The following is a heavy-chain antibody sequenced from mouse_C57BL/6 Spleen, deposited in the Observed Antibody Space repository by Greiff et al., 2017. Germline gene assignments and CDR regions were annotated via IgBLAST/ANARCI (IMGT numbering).Heavy chain of an antibody. Sequence: QVQLQQPGTELVKPGASVKLSCKASGYTFTSYWMHWVKQRPGQGLEWIGNINPSNGGTNYNEKFKSKATLTVDKSSSTAYMQLSSLTSEDSAFYYCAREADGDRQLRLRRYYFDYWGQGTTLTVSS. CDR2: INPSNGGT. D-gene: IGHD3-2*02. CDR3: AREADGDRQLRLRRYYFDY. CDR1: GYTFTSYW. J-gene: IGHJ2*01. V-gene: IGHV1-53*01.